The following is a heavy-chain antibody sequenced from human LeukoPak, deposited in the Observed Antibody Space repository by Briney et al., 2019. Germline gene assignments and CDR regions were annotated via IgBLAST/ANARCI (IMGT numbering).Heavy chain of an antibody. D-gene: IGHD3-22*01. J-gene: IGHJ5*02. CDR1: GFTFSNYW. Sequence: GGSLRLSCAASGFTFSNYWMHWVRQAPGKGLVWVSRINSDGINTSYADSVKGRFTISRDNAKNTLNLQMNSLRAEDTAVYYCARDLGQYYDTSDNWLDPWGQGTLVTVSS. V-gene: IGHV3-74*01. CDR2: INSDGINT. CDR3: ARDLGQYYDTSDNWLDP.